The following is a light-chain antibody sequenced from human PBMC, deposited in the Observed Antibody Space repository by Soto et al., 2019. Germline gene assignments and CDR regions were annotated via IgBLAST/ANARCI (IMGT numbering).Light chain of an antibody. V-gene: IGLV2-14*01. CDR1: SSDVGRYNY. CDR2: DVS. Sequence: QSALTQAASVSGSPGQSITISCTGTSSDVGRYNYVSWYQQHPGKAPKLMIHDVSNRPSGVSDRFSGSKSGNTASLTISGHQTEDEADYYCSSYTSSGTLYAFGTGTKVTVL. CDR3: SSYTSSGTLYA. J-gene: IGLJ1*01.